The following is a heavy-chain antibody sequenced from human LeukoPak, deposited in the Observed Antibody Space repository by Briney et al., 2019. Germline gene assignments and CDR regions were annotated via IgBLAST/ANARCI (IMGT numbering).Heavy chain of an antibody. J-gene: IGHJ4*02. CDR1: GYTFTGYY. CDR3: ARDSDSSGPSSY. V-gene: IGHV1-2*02. Sequence: ASVKVSCKASGYTFTGYYMHWVRQAPGQGLEWMGWINPNSGGTNYAQKFQGRVTMTRDTSISTAYMELSRLRSDDTAVYYCARDSDSSGPSSYWGQGTLVTVSS. CDR2: INPNSGGT. D-gene: IGHD6-19*01.